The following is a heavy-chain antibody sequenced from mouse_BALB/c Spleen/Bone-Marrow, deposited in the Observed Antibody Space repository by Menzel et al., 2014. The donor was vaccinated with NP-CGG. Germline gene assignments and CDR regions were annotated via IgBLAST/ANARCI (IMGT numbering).Heavy chain of an antibody. CDR3: ARNTQFAY. D-gene: IGHD5-1-1*01. CDR1: GFNIKDTY. Sequence: EVQLQQSGAELVKPGASVKLSCTASGFNIKDTYMHWVKQRPEQGLEWIGRIDPANGNTKYDPKFQGKATITADTSSYTAYLQLSSLTSEDTAVYYCARNTQFAYWGQGTLVTVSA. CDR2: IDPANGNT. V-gene: IGHV14-3*02. J-gene: IGHJ3*01.